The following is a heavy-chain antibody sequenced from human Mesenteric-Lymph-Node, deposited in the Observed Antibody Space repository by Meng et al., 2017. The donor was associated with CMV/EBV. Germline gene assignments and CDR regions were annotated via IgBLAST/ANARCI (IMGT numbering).Heavy chain of an antibody. CDR1: GFTFSNYD. V-gene: IGHV3-23*03. CDR2: IYTGGDST. D-gene: IGHD3-3*01. Sequence: GGSLRLSCAASGFTFSNYDMSWVRQAPGKGLKWVSVIYTGGDSTSYADSVKGRFTISRDNSKNTLYPQMNSLRAEDTALYYCAKMEGLSGYYNDAFDIWGQGTMVTVSS. J-gene: IGHJ3*02. CDR3: AKMEGLSGYYNDAFDI.